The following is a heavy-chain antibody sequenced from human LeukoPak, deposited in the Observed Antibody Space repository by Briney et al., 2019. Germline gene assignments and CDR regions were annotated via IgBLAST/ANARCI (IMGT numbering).Heavy chain of an antibody. CDR3: AKVKGRKVGAEYFDY. CDR1: GFIFDDYA. J-gene: IGHJ4*02. Sequence: GGSLRLSCATSGFIFDDYAMHWVRQGPGKGLEWVSSISWNSGSIDYADSVKGRFTISRDNAKNSLFLQMNSLRPEDTALYYCAKVKGRKVGAEYFDYWGQGTLVTVSS. CDR2: ISWNSGSI. V-gene: IGHV3-9*01. D-gene: IGHD1-26*01.